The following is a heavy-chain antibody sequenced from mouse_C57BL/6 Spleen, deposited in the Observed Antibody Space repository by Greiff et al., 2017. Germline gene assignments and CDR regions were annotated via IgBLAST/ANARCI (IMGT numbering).Heavy chain of an antibody. CDR2: IRLKSDNYAT. CDR1: GFTFSNYW. J-gene: IGHJ2*01. CDR3: TGHWFYDY. D-gene: IGHD2-2*01. Sequence: EVHLVESGGGLVQPGGSMKLSCVASGFTFSNYWMNWVRQSPEKGLEWVAQIRLKSDNYATHYAESVKGRFTISRDDSKSSVYLQMNNLRAEDTGIYYCTGHWFYDYWGQGTTLTVSS. V-gene: IGHV6-3*01.